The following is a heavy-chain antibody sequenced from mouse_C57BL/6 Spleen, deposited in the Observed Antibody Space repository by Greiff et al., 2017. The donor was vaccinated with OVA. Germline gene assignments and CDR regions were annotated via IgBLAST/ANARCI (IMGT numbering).Heavy chain of an antibody. V-gene: IGHV2-2*01. J-gene: IGHJ4*01. CDR3: ARGSSPYYYAMDY. Sequence: QVQLKQSGPGLVQPSQSLSITCTVSGFSLTSYGVHWVRQSPGKGLEWLGVIWSGGSTDYNAAFISRLSISKDNSKSQVFFKMNSLQADDTAIYYCARGSSPYYYAMDYWGQGTSVTVSS. CDR1: GFSLTSYG. CDR2: IWSGGST. D-gene: IGHD1-1*01.